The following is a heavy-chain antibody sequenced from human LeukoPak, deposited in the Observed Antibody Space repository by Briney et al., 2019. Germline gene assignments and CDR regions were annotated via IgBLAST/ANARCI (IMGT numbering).Heavy chain of an antibody. Sequence: PGGSLTLFCAASGFSFSNYTMNWVRQAPGKGLEWVPSISSRSSYIYYADSVEGRCAISRDKPKSSLYLQVNNLRAQDTAVYYCARGATNYYGSRSFYFSWGQGTLVTVSS. J-gene: IGHJ5*02. V-gene: IGHV3-21*01. CDR3: ARGATNYYGSRSFYFS. CDR1: GFSFSNYT. D-gene: IGHD3-10*01. CDR2: ISSRSSYI.